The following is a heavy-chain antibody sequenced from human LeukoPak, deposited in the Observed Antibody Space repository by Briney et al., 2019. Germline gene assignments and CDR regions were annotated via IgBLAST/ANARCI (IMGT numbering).Heavy chain of an antibody. Sequence: SETLSLTCTVSGNSISSGDNYWSWTRQPAGKGLEWIGRIYTSGSTNYNPSLKSRVTISGDTSKNQFSLRLSSVTAADTAVYYCARQGYADFSPRPFDYWGQGTLVTVSS. CDR2: IYTSGST. D-gene: IGHD4-17*01. CDR3: ARQGYADFSPRPFDY. J-gene: IGHJ4*02. CDR1: GNSISSGDNY. V-gene: IGHV4-61*02.